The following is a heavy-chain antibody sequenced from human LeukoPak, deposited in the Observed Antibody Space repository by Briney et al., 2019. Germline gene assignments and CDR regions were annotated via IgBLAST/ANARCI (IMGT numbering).Heavy chain of an antibody. CDR1: GYTFTGYY. CDR3: ASPRGYSYGLDY. J-gene: IGHJ4*02. D-gene: IGHD5-18*01. V-gene: IGHV1-2*02. CDR2: INPNSGGT. Sequence: GASVKVSCKASGYTFTGYYMHWVRQAPGRGLEWMGWINPNSGGTDYAQKFQGRVTMTRDTSISTAYMELSRLRSDDTAVYYCASPRGYSYGLDYWGQGTLVTVSS.